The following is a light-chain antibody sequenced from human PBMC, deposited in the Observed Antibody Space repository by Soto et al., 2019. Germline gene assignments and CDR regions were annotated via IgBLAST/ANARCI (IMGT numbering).Light chain of an antibody. CDR2: AAS. Sequence: AIRMTQSPSSPSASTGDRVTITCRASQGISSYLAWYQQKPGKAPKLLIYAASTLQSGVPSRFSGSGSGTDFTLTISCLQSEDFATYYCQQYYSYPPFTFGPGTKVDIK. J-gene: IGKJ3*01. CDR1: QGISSY. V-gene: IGKV1-8*01. CDR3: QQYYSYPPFT.